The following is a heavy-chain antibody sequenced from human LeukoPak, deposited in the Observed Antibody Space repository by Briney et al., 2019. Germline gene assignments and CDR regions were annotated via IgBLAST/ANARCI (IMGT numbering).Heavy chain of an antibody. J-gene: IGHJ5*02. D-gene: IGHD1-7*01. CDR3: ARVPVGHNWNYVRESKWFAP. V-gene: IGHV1-18*01. CDR2: ISAYNGNT. Sequence: ASVKVSCKGSGYTFISYGISWLRQAPGQGLEWMGWISAYNGNTNYARKLQGRVTMTTDTSTSTAYMELRSLRSDDTAVYYCARVPVGHNWNYVRESKWFAPWGQGTLVTVSS. CDR1: GYTFISYG.